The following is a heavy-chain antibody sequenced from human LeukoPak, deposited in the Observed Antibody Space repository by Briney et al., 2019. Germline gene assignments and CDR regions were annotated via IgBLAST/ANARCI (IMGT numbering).Heavy chain of an antibody. CDR2: INPNSGGT. CDR3: ARVGPSSSGTYYFDY. CDR1: GYTFTTYG. D-gene: IGHD6-13*01. V-gene: IGHV1-2*02. Sequence: ASVKVSCKASGYTFTTYGISWVRQAPGQGLEWMGWINPNSGGTNYAQKFQGRVTMTRDTSISTAYMELSRLRSDDTAVYYCARVGPSSSGTYYFDYWGQGTLVTVSS. J-gene: IGHJ4*02.